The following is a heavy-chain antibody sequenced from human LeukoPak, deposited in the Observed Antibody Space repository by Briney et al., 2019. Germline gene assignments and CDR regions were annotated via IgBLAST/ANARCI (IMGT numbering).Heavy chain of an antibody. CDR2: INPNSGGT. V-gene: IGHV1-2*02. D-gene: IGHD6-19*01. J-gene: IGHJ6*03. CDR3: ARVGEAVAGHYMDV. Sequence: ASVKVSCKASGYTFTGYYMHWVRQAPGQGLEWMGWINPNSGGTNYAQKFQGRVTMTRDTSISTAYMELSRLRSDDTAVYYCARVGEAVAGHYMDVWGKGTTVTVSS. CDR1: GYTFTGYY.